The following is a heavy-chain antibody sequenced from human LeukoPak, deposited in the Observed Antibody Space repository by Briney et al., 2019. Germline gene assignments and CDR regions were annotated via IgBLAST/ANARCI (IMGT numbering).Heavy chain of an antibody. CDR3: SRGVADDILTGYIYYFDY. Sequence: GSLRLSCAASGFTFSTYSMNWVRQAPGKGLEWVSSISSSSSYIYYADSVKGRFTISRDNAKNSLYLQMNSLRAEDTALYYCSRGVADDILTGYIYYFDYWGQGTLVTVSS. V-gene: IGHV3-21*01. CDR1: GFTFSTYS. CDR2: ISSSSSYI. D-gene: IGHD3-9*01. J-gene: IGHJ4*02.